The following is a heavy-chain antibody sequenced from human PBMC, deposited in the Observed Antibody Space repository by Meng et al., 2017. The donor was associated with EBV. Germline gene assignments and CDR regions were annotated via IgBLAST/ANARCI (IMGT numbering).Heavy chain of an antibody. CDR3: ASESGRGYTPDY. V-gene: IGHV1-69*11. CDR2: FLPILGAP. J-gene: IGHJ4*02. Sequence: QIHLRQSAAEVKKPGSSVKVSCQASAGTFRNAAISWVRHAPGQGLEWMGGFLPILGAPNYAERFQDRITITADETTRTAYMELRNLKSEDTAIYYCASESGRGYTPDYWGQGTLVTVSS. CDR1: AGTFRNAA. D-gene: IGHD3-10*01.